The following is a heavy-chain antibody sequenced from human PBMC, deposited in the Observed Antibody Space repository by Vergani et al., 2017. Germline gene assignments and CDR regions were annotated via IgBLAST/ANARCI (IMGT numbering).Heavy chain of an antibody. CDR2: INGNSDSI. V-gene: IGHV3-9*01. J-gene: IGHJ2*01. D-gene: IGHD6-13*01. Sequence: EVQLVESGGGLVQPGRSLRLSCAASGFTFDDYAMHWVRQAPGKGLEWVSGINGNSDSIAYADSVKGRFTISRDNAKNSLYLQMNSLRAEDTAFYYCVKDIAASGNYWYFDLWGRGTLVTVSS. CDR3: VKDIAASGNYWYFDL. CDR1: GFTFDDYA.